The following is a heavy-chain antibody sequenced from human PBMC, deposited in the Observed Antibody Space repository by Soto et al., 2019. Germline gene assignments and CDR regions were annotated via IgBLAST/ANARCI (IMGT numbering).Heavy chain of an antibody. CDR2: IRSKAYGGTT. CDR1: GFTFGDYA. V-gene: IGHV3-49*04. D-gene: IGHD3-3*01. CDR3: TRARDFWSGYRIRYYYGMDV. J-gene: IGHJ6*02. Sequence: LRLSCTASGFTFGDYAMSWVRQAPGKGLEWVGFIRSKAYGGTTEYAASVKGRFTISRDDSKSIAYLQMNSLKTEDTAVYYCTRARDFWSGYRIRYYYGMDVWGQGTTVTVSS.